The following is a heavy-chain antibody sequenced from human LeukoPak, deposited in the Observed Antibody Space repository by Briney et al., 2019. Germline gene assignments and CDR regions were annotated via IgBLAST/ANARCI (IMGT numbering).Heavy chain of an antibody. D-gene: IGHD3-10*01. Sequence: GGSLRLSCTTSGFTFGDYAMSWVRQAPGKGLEWVGFIRNKAYGGATEYAASVKGRFTISRDDSKNVAYLQMNGLKTEDTAVYYCTTDGRFGSVGAFDIWGQGTMVTVSS. CDR3: TTDGRFGSVGAFDI. J-gene: IGHJ3*02. V-gene: IGHV3-49*04. CDR2: IRNKAYGGAT. CDR1: GFTFGDYA.